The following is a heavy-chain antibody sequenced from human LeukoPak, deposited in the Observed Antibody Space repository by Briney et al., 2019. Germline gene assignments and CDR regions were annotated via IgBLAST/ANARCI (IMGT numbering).Heavy chain of an antibody. D-gene: IGHD2/OR15-2a*01. CDR2: ISGSGGST. CDR1: GFTFSSYA. CDR3: ARMNKASYYYGMDV. Sequence: PGGSLRLSCAASGFTFSSYAMSWVRQAPGKGLEWVSAISGSGGSTYYADSVKGRFTISRDNSKNTLYLQMNSLRAEDTAVYYCARMNKASYYYGMDVWGQGTTVTVSS. V-gene: IGHV3-23*01. J-gene: IGHJ6*02.